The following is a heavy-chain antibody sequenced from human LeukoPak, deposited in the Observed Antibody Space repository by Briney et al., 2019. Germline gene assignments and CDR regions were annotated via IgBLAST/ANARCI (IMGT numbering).Heavy chain of an antibody. CDR1: GGSFSGYY. V-gene: IGHV4-34*01. CDR3: ARGPPLY. J-gene: IGHJ4*02. CDR2: INHSGST. Sequence: SETLSLTCAVYGGSFSGYYWSWIRQPPGKGLEWIGEINHSGSTNYNPSLKSRVTISVDTSKNQFSLKLSSVTAADTAVHYCARGPPLYWGQGTLVTVSS.